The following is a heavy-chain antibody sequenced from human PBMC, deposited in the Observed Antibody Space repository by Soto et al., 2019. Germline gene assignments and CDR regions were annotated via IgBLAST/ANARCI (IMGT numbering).Heavy chain of an antibody. CDR3: ARPQPRWVFDY. J-gene: IGHJ4*02. Sequence: SQNLSLTNAVYGGSFSGYNWSWIRQPPGKGLEWIGEINHSGSTNYNPSLKSRVTISVDTSKNQFSLKLSSVTAADTAVYYCARPQPRWVFDYWGQGTLVT. V-gene: IGHV4-34*01. D-gene: IGHD4-17*01. CDR1: GGSFSGYN. CDR2: INHSGST.